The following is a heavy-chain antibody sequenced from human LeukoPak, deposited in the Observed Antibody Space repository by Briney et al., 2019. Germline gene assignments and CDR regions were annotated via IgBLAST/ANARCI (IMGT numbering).Heavy chain of an antibody. CDR1: GFTFVSFG. Sequence: GGSLRLPWAASGFTFVSFGMHWVGRAPARGRGGGAFITDDGSNKYYADSVKGRFTISRDNSKNTLYLQMNSLRAEDTAVYYCAKDQYSSSYYFDYWGQGTLVTVSS. D-gene: IGHD6-6*01. CDR2: ITDDGSNK. CDR3: AKDQYSSSYYFDY. V-gene: IGHV3-30*18. J-gene: IGHJ4*02.